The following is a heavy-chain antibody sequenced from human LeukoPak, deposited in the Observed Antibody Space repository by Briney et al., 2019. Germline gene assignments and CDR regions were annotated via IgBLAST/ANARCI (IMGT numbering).Heavy chain of an antibody. CDR3: ARHSQVRIQLWLLGGNWFDP. CDR2: INHSGST. D-gene: IGHD5-18*01. J-gene: IGHJ5*02. CDR1: GGSFSGYY. Sequence: SETLSLTCAVYGGSFSGYYWSWIRQPPGKGLEWIGEINHSGSTNYNPSLKSRVTISVDTSKNQFSLKLSSVTAADTAVYYCARHSQVRIQLWLLGGNWFDPWGQGTLVTVSS. V-gene: IGHV4-34*01.